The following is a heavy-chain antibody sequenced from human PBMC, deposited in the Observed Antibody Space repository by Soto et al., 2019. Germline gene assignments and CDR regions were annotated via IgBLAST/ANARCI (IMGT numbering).Heavy chain of an antibody. CDR1: GFTFSSYW. J-gene: IGHJ3*02. D-gene: IGHD3-10*01. Sequence: PGGSLRLSCAASGFTFSSYWMSWVRQAPGKGLEWVANIKQDGSEKYYVDSVKGRFTISRDNAKNSLYLQMNSLRAEDTAVYYCASPFITMVRGVHDAFDIWAQGKMVTVSS. V-gene: IGHV3-7*05. CDR3: ASPFITMVRGVHDAFDI. CDR2: IKQDGSEK.